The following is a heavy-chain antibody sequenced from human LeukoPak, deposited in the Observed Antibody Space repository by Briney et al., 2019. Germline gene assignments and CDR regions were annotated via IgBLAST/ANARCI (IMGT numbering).Heavy chain of an antibody. CDR2: ISGSGGST. Sequence: LAGGSLRLSCAASGFTFSSYAMSWVRQAPGKGLEWVSAISGSGGSTYYADSVKGRFTISRDNSKNTLYLQMNSLRAEDTAVYYCAKPDYDFWRGYYKGVAFDIWGQGTMVTVSS. CDR1: GFTFSSYA. D-gene: IGHD3-3*01. V-gene: IGHV3-23*01. J-gene: IGHJ3*02. CDR3: AKPDYDFWRGYYKGVAFDI.